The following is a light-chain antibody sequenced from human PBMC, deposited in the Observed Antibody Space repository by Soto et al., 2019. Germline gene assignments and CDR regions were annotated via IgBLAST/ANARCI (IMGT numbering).Light chain of an antibody. J-gene: IGLJ3*02. CDR1: SSDVGGYNY. V-gene: IGLV2-14*01. CDR3: SSYTSRSTWV. Sequence: QAALTHPASVSGSPGQSITISCTGTSSDVGGYNYVSWYQQHPGKAPKLMIYEVSNRPSGVSNRFSGSKSGNTASLTISGLQAEDEADYYCSSYTSRSTWVFGGGTTLTVL. CDR2: EVS.